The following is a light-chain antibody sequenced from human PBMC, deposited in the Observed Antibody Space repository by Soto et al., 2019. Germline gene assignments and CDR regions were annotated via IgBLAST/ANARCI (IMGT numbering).Light chain of an antibody. CDR1: QSVSSN. Sequence: EIVMTQSPAPLSVSPGERATLSCRASQSVSSNLAWYQQKPGQAPRLLIYGASTRATGIPARFSGSGSGTDFTLSINSLQPEDFATYYCQQAYSFPITFGQGTRLEI. J-gene: IGKJ5*01. CDR3: QQAYSFPIT. V-gene: IGKV3-15*01. CDR2: GAS.